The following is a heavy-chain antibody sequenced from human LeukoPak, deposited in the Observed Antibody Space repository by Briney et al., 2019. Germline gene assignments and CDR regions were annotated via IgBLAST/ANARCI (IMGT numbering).Heavy chain of an antibody. CDR1: GGSISSYY. J-gene: IGHJ4*02. D-gene: IGHD6-13*01. Sequence: SETLSLTCTVSGGSISSYYWSWIRQPPGKGLEWIGYIYYSGSTNYNPSLKSRVTISVDTSKNQFSLKLSSVTAADTAVYYCARHTTTAYSNSWYYFDYWGQGTLVTVSS. CDR2: IYYSGST. V-gene: IGHV4-59*08. CDR3: ARHTTTAYSNSWYYFDY.